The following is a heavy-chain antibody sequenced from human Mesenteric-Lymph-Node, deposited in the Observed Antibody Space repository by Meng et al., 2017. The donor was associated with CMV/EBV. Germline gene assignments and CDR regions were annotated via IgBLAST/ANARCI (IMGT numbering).Heavy chain of an antibody. J-gene: IGHJ6*02. Sequence: GGSLRLSCAASGFAFSSHSMNWVRQAPGKGLEWVSFISSSSSYIYYADSVKGRFTISRDNAKNSLYLQMNSLRAEDTAVYYCARDGIAVAGTGYYYYYGMDVWGQGNTVTVSS. CDR2: ISSSSSYI. V-gene: IGHV3-21*01. CDR3: ARDGIAVAGTGYYYYYGMDV. D-gene: IGHD6-19*01. CDR1: GFAFSSHS.